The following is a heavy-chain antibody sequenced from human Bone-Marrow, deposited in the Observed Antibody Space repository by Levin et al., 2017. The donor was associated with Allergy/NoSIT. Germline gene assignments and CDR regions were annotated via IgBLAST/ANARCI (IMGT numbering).Heavy chain of an antibody. CDR3: ARGGYCAGGNCYREFDS. J-gene: IGHJ4*02. CDR2: INPLSGAT. D-gene: IGHD2-8*02. Sequence: TGESLKISCKASGYTFVGYLINWVRQAPGQGPEWMGRINPLSGATNTAQKFQGRLSLTRDTSGKTALMELTRLKSDDTAVYYCARGGYCAGGNCYREFDSWGPGTLVIVSS. V-gene: IGHV1-2*06. CDR1: GYTFVGYL.